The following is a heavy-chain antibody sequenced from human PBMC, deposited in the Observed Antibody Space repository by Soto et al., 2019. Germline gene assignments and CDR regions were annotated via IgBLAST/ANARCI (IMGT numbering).Heavy chain of an antibody. CDR3: ARGLTYCSSTTCAETRFDP. D-gene: IGHD2-2*01. J-gene: IGHJ5*02. V-gene: IGHV4-34*01. Sequence: PSETLSLTCAVYAGSFSDNYWSWIRQPPGKGLEWIGEINQSGGTHYNLSLKSRVTISVDTSKNQFSLKLSSVTAADTAVYYCARGLTYCSSTTCAETRFDPWGQGTLVTVSS. CDR1: AGSFSDNY. CDR2: INQSGGT.